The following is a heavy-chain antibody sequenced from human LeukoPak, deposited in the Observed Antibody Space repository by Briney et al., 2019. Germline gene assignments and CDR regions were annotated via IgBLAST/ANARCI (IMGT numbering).Heavy chain of an antibody. CDR2: IYTSGST. V-gene: IGHV4-4*07. CDR3: ARDNSDSWFGEAFDI. J-gene: IGHJ3*02. CDR1: GGSISSYY. Sequence: SETLSLTCTVSGGSISSYYWSWIRQPAGKGLEWIGRIYTSGSTNYNPSLKSRVTISVDKSKNQFSLKLSSVTAADTAVYYCARDNSDSWFGEAFDIWGQGTMVTVSS. D-gene: IGHD3-10*01.